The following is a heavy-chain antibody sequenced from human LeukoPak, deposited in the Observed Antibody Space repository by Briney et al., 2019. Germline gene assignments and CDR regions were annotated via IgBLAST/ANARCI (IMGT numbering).Heavy chain of an antibody. CDR1: GGSISSEDYY. D-gene: IGHD3-10*01. CDR3: ARRPYGSGSYEDY. V-gene: IGHV4-30-4*01. CDR2: IFYSGST. Sequence: SQTLSLTCTVSGGSISSEDYYWSWIRKPPGKGLEWMGYIFYSGSTYYTPSLKRRLTISVDMSNNQFSLKLSSVTAADTAVYYCARRPYGSGSYEDYWGQGTPVTVSS. J-gene: IGHJ4*02.